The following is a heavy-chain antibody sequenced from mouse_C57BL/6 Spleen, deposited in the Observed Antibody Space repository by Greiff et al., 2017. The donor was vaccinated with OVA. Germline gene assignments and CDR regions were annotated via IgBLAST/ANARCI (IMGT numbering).Heavy chain of an antibody. Sequence: EVKLVESGGGLVQPGGSLSLSCAASGFTFTDYYMSWVRQPPGKALEWLGFIRNKANGYTTEYSASVKGRFTISRDNSQSILYLQMNALRAEDSATYYCARLDGYYDYLYYAMDYWGQGTSVTVSS. J-gene: IGHJ4*01. D-gene: IGHD2-4*01. CDR3: ARLDGYYDYLYYAMDY. CDR1: GFTFTDYY. CDR2: IRNKANGYTT. V-gene: IGHV7-3*01.